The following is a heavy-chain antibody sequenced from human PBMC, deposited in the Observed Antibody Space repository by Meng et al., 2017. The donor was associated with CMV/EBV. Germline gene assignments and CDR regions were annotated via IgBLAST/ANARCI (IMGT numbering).Heavy chain of an antibody. D-gene: IGHD5-18*01. CDR3: AREEYSHGLEYYYYGMDV. J-gene: IGHJ6*02. Sequence: SETLSLTCSVSGGSIGTYHWSWIRQPPGKGLECIGYIYYSGSTNYNASLKSRVTISLDTPKNQFSLKLTSVTAADTAVYYCAREEYSHGLEYYYYGMDVWGQGTTVTVSS. V-gene: IGHV4-59*01. CDR1: GGSIGTYH. CDR2: IYYSGST.